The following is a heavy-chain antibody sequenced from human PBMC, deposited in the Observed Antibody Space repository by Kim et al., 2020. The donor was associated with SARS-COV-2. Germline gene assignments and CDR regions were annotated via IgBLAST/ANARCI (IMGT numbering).Heavy chain of an antibody. J-gene: IGHJ3*02. CDR3: AKSYSGDSKRHGFDI. CDR1: GFTFSSYA. Sequence: GGSLRLSCAASGFTFSSYAMSWVRQAPGKGLEWVSGIGGSGGSSYYADSVKGRFTISRDNSENTMHLQMNSLRAEDTAKYYCAKSYSGDSKRHGFDIWGQGTMVTVSS. V-gene: IGHV3-23*01. D-gene: IGHD2-21*02. CDR2: IGGSGGSS.